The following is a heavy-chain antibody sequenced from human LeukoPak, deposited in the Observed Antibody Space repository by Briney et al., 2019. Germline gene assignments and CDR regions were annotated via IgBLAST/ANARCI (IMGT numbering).Heavy chain of an antibody. CDR2: TSGPSTTI. V-gene: IGHV3-48*01. D-gene: IGHD3-22*01. CDR3: AREYYDTRGYYWFDY. J-gene: IGHJ4*02. Sequence: GGSLRLSCAASGFAFSTYRMNWVRQAPGRELEWVSYTSGPSTTIYYADSVKGRFTISRDNAKNSLYLQMNSLRGEDTAIYYCAREYYDTRGYYWFDYWGRGTLVTVSS. CDR1: GFAFSTYR.